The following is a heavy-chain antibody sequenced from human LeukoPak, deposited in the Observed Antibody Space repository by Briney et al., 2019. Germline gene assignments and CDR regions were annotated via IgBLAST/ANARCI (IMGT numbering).Heavy chain of an antibody. CDR2: IYSGGGST. D-gene: IGHD3-10*01. CDR3: ARVDGQWFGEFFLDY. CDR1: GFTVSNNY. V-gene: IGHV3-66*01. Sequence: PGGSLRLSCAASGFTVSNNYMSWVRQAPGKGLEWVSVIYSGGGSTYYAESVEGRFTISRDNSKNTLYLQMNSLRAEDTAVYYCARVDGQWFGEFFLDYWGQGTLVTVSS. J-gene: IGHJ4*02.